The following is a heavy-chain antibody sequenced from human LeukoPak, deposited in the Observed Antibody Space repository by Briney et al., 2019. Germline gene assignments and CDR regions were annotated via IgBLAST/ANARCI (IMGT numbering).Heavy chain of an antibody. V-gene: IGHV3-7*01. J-gene: IGHJ4*02. D-gene: IGHD2-2*01. CDR3: ARAPEPYIVVVPAAIHFDY. CDR1: EISFSSSW. CDR2: IKQDGSEK. Sequence: GGSLRLSCAASEISFSSSWMHWVRQAPGKGLEWVANIKQDGSEKYYVDSVKGRFTISRDNAKNSLYLQMNSLRAEDTAVYYCARAPEPYIVVVPAAIHFDYWGQGTLVTVSS.